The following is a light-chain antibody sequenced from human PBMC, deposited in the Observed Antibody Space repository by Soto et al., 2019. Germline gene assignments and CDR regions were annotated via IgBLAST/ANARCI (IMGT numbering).Light chain of an antibody. CDR2: EVS. J-gene: IGLJ2*01. CDR3: SSYRRSSNVV. V-gene: IGLV2-14*01. Sequence: QSALTQPASVSGSPGQSITISCTGTSSDVGGYNFVSWYQQHPGKAPKLIISEVSNRPSGVSNRFSGSKSGNTASLTISGLQADDESDYYCSSYRRSSNVVFGGGTKLTVL. CDR1: SSDVGGYNF.